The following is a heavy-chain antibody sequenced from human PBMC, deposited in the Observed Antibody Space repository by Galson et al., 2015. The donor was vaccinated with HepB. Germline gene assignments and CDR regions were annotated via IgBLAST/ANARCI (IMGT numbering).Heavy chain of an antibody. J-gene: IGHJ4*02. D-gene: IGHD6-13*01. V-gene: IGHV3-23*01. Sequence: SLRLSCAASGFTFSSYAMSWVRQAPGKGLEWVSAISGSGGSTYYADSVKGRFTISRDNSKNTLYLQMNSLRAEDTAVYYCAKDEDRSSWYVSDFWAFDYWGQGTLVTVSS. CDR2: ISGSGGST. CDR3: AKDEDRSSWYVSDFWAFDY. CDR1: GFTFSSYA.